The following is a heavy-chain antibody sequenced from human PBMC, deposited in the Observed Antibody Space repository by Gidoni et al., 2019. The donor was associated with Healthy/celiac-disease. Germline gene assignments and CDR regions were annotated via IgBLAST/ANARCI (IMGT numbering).Heavy chain of an antibody. CDR1: GFPFSSYG. D-gene: IGHD4-17*01. CDR2: ISYDGSNK. J-gene: IGHJ4*02. Sequence: QVQLVASGGGVVQPGRSLRLSCAASGFPFSSYGMHWVRQAPGKGLEWVAVISYDGSNKYYADSVKGRFTISRDNSKNTLYLQMNSLRAEDTAVYYCARDAYGGNGPTYYFDYWGQGTLVTVSS. V-gene: IGHV3-30*03. CDR3: ARDAYGGNGPTYYFDY.